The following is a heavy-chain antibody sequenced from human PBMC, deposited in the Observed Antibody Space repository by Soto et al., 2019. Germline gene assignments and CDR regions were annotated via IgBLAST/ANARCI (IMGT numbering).Heavy chain of an antibody. Sequence: QVQLVQSGAEVKKPGSSVKVSCKASGGTFSSYAISWVRQAPGQGLEWMGGIIPIFGTANYAQKFQGRVTITADESTSTAHMELSSLRSEDTAVYYCARDRGSWMTISYGMDVWGQGTTVTVSS. V-gene: IGHV1-69*01. D-gene: IGHD4-17*01. CDR2: IIPIFGTA. J-gene: IGHJ6*02. CDR3: ARDRGSWMTISYGMDV. CDR1: GGTFSSYA.